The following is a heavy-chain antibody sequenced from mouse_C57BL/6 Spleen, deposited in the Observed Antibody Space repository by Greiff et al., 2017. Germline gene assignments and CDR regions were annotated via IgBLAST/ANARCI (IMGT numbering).Heavy chain of an antibody. CDR2: INYDGSST. V-gene: IGHV5-16*01. Sequence: EVKLMESEGGLVQPGSSMKLSCTASGFTFSDYYMAWVRQVPEKGLEWVANINYDGSSTYYLDSLKSRFTISRDNAKNILYLQMSSLKSEDTATYYCARGWFDYWGQGTTLTVSS. CDR3: ARGWFDY. CDR1: GFTFSDYY. J-gene: IGHJ2*01.